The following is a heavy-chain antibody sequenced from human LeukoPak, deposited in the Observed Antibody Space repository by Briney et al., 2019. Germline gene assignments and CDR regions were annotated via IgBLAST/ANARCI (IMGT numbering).Heavy chain of an antibody. Sequence: PSETLSLTCTVSGGSISSYYWSWIRQPPGKGLEWIGYIYYSGSTNYNPSLRSRVTMSVDTSKNQFSLKLSSVTAADTAVYYCARAGGFDSSGYYYDVDYYYMDVWGKGTTVTVSS. J-gene: IGHJ6*03. CDR3: ARAGGFDSSGYYYDVDYYYMDV. CDR1: GGSISSYY. D-gene: IGHD3-22*01. V-gene: IGHV4-59*01. CDR2: IYYSGST.